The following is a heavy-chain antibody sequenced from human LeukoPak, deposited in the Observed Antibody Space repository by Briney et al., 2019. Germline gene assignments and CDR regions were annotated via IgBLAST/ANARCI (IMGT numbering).Heavy chain of an antibody. D-gene: IGHD3-10*01. CDR1: GYTFTSYD. CDR2: INPNSGGT. J-gene: IGHJ4*02. Sequence: ASVKVSCKASGYTFTSYDIHWVRQAPGQGLEWMGWINPNSGGTNYAQKFQGRVTMTRDTSISTAYMELSRLRSDDTAVYYCVRGPCITMVGGGLWYFDYWGQGTLVSVSS. V-gene: IGHV1-2*02. CDR3: VRGPCITMVGGGLWYFDY.